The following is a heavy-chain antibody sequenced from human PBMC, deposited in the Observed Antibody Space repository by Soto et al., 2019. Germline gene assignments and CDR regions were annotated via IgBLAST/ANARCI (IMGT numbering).Heavy chain of an antibody. Sequence: GGSLRLYCAASGFSFSRYGIHWVRQAPGKGLEWVAVISYDESTTFYADSVKGRFTISRDNSKNTLFLQMNSLRPEDTAVYYCSKAMIGSYDSDAFDVWGQGTMVTVSS. CDR3: SKAMIGSYDSDAFDV. CDR1: GFSFSRYG. J-gene: IGHJ3*01. D-gene: IGHD3-22*01. CDR2: ISYDESTT. V-gene: IGHV3-30*18.